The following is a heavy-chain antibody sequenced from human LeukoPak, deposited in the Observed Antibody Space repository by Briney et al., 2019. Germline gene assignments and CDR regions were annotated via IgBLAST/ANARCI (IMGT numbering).Heavy chain of an antibody. D-gene: IGHD3-22*01. V-gene: IGHV3-48*03. CDR3: AKGGSGYYSYYFDF. J-gene: IGHJ4*02. CDR2: ISSSGSTI. Sequence: GGSLRLSCAASGFTFSSYEMNWVRQAPGKGLEWVSYISSSGSTIYYADSVKGRFTISRDNSKSTVYLQMNSLSAEDTAVYYCAKGGSGYYSYYFDFWGQGTLVTVSS. CDR1: GFTFSSYE.